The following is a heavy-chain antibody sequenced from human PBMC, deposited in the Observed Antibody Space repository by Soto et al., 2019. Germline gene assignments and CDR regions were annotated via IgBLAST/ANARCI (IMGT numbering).Heavy chain of an antibody. V-gene: IGHV3-30*03. CDR1: GFTFSSYD. CDR2: ISYDGSNK. CDR3: GVVSSPDY. D-gene: IGHD2-2*01. Sequence: QVHLVESGGGVVQPGRSLRLSCAASGFTFSSYDMHWVRQAPGKGLEWVAFISYDGSNKYYANSVKGRFTISRDNSKNTLYLQMNSLSAEDTAVYYCGVVSSPDYWGQGTLVTVSS. J-gene: IGHJ4*02.